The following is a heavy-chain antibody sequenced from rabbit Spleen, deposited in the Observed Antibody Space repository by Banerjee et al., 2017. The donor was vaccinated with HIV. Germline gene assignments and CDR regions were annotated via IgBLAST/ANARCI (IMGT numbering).Heavy chain of an antibody. Sequence: QSLEESGGGLVKPEGSLTLTCKASGFDFSTYYYMYWVRQAPGKGLEWIGFIDINAGTTYYASWAKGRFTISKTSPTTVTLQMTSLTAADTATYFCARDAAGREDFNLWGPGTLVTVS. V-gene: IGHV1S40*01. D-gene: IGHD4-2*01. CDR2: IDINAGTT. CDR1: GFDFSTYYY. J-gene: IGHJ4*01. CDR3: ARDAAGREDFNL.